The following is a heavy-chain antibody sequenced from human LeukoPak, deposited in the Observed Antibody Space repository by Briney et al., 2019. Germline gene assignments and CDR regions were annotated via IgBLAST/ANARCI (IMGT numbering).Heavy chain of an antibody. Sequence: PGGSLRLSCEASGFTFGSYAMTWVRQAPGKGLEWVSGTSGGGGSTYYADSVRGRFTMSRDNSKNTLYLQMNSLRAEDTAVYYCAKQPFSDDYYFDYWGQGTLVTVSS. V-gene: IGHV3-23*01. CDR3: AKQPFSDDYYFDY. CDR2: TSGGGGST. CDR1: GFTFGSYA. D-gene: IGHD3-16*01. J-gene: IGHJ4*02.